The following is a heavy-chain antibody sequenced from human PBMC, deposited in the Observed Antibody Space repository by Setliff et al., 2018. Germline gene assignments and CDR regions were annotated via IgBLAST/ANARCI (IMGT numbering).Heavy chain of an antibody. D-gene: IGHD3-22*01. J-gene: IGHJ6*03. CDR2: IMPIFGTI. CDR3: AREEGYYYDSTDYYYYMDV. CDR1: GGTFSTYG. Sequence: SVKVSCKASGGTFSTYGITWVRQAPGQGLEWVGGIMPIFGTINYAQKFQGRVTITADESTSTVYMELSSLSSDDTALYYCAREEGYYYDSTDYYYYMDVWGKGTTVTVSS. V-gene: IGHV1-69*13.